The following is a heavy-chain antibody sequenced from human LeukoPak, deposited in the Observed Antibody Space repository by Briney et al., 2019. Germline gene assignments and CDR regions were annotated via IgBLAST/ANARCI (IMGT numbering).Heavy chain of an antibody. D-gene: IGHD3-9*01. Sequence: PGGSLRLSCAVSGFPFSTFWMSWVRQAPGKGLEWVSYIGTSGSPIYYADSVKGRFTISRDNAKNSLYLQMNSLRAEDTAVYYCAKWGRTYDILTGYSYWGQGTLVTVSS. CDR1: GFPFSTFW. J-gene: IGHJ4*02. CDR3: AKWGRTYDILTGYSY. CDR2: IGTSGSPI. V-gene: IGHV3-11*01.